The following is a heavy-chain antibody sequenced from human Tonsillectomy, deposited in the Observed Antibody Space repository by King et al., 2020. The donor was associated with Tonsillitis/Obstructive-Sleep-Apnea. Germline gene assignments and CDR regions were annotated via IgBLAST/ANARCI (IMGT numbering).Heavy chain of an antibody. D-gene: IGHD5-18*01. CDR3: ARGQNLTWLQLLLDPAGFEY. J-gene: IGHJ4*02. CDR1: GFTFSSYA. CDR2: ISYDGSNK. Sequence: VQLVESGGGVVQPGRSLRLSCAASGFTFSSYAMHWVRQAPGKGLEWVAVISYDGSNKYYADSVKGRFTISRDNSKNTLYLQMNSLRAEDTAVYYCARGQNLTWLQLLLDPAGFEYWGQGTLVPVSS. V-gene: IGHV3-30*04.